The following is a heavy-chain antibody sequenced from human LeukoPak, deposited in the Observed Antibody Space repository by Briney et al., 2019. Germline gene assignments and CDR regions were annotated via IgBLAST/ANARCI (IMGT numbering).Heavy chain of an antibody. D-gene: IGHD3-3*01. V-gene: IGHV1-69*01. Sequence: SVKVSCKPSGGTFSIYAISWVRQAPGQGLEWMGGIIPIFGTANYAQMFQGRVTITADESTSKAYMELSSLRSEDTAVYYCARALGRFWNFDYWGQGTLVTVSS. CDR3: ARALGRFWNFDY. CDR1: GGTFSIYA. CDR2: IIPIFGTA. J-gene: IGHJ4*02.